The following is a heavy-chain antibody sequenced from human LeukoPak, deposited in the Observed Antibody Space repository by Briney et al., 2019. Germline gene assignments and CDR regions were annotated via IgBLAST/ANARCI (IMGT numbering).Heavy chain of an antibody. CDR2: ISGRDDST. J-gene: IGHJ4*02. CDR1: GFTVTNYA. CDR3: AKWGDYDILTGYYDRDY. D-gene: IGHD3-9*01. V-gene: IGHV3-23*01. Sequence: GGSLRLSCAASGFTVTNYAMYWVRQAPGKGLEWVSAISGRDDSTYYADSVKGRFTISRDTSKNTLFLQMNSLRAEDTAVYYCAKWGDYDILTGYYDRDYWGQGTLVTVSS.